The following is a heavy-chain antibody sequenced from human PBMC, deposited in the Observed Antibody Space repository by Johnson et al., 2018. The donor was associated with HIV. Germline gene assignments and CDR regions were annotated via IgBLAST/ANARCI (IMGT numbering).Heavy chain of an antibody. D-gene: IGHD3-9*01. Sequence: QVQLVESGGGLVQPGGSLRLSCAASGFTFSSYAMHWVRQAPGKGLEWVSVISYAGSNQYYADSVKGRFPISRDNSKNTLYLQMNSLRAEDTAVYYCARGYILTGYSGVFDMWGQGTMVTVSS. CDR3: ARGYILTGYSGVFDM. V-gene: IGHV3-30-3*01. CDR2: ISYAGSNQ. J-gene: IGHJ3*02. CDR1: GFTFSSYA.